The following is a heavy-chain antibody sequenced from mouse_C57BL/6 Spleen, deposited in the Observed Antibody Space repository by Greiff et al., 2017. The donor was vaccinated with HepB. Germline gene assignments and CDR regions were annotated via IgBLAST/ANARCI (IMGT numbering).Heavy chain of an antibody. D-gene: IGHD1-1*01. CDR1: GYTFTSYW. CDR2: IYPGSGST. CDR3: ARGIITTVVADWYFDV. V-gene: IGHV1-55*01. Sequence: QVHVKQPGAELVKPGASVKMSCKASGYTFTSYWITWVKQRPGQGLEWIGDIYPGSGSTNYNEKFKSKATLTVDTSSSTAYMQLSSLTSEDSAVYYCARGIITTVVADWYFDVWGTGTTVTVSS. J-gene: IGHJ1*03.